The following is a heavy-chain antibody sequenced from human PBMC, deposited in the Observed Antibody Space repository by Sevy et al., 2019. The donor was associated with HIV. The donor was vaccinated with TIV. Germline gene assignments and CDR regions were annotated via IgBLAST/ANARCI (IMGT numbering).Heavy chain of an antibody. CDR1: GFTFSKYS. Sequence: GGSLRLSCAASGFTFSKYSMSWVRQPPGKGLEWVSTLSFGCGEINHADSVKGRFTISRDNSKNSLYLKMNNLRAEDTPVYYCAREGCTKPHNYWGQETLVPVS. D-gene: IGHD2-8*01. V-gene: IGHV3-23*01. CDR3: AREGCTKPHNY. J-gene: IGHJ4*02. CDR2: LSFGCGEI.